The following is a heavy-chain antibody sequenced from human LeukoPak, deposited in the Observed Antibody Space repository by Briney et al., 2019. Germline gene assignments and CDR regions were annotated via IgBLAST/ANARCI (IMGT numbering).Heavy chain of an antibody. CDR3: ARAMYSSSWYGDAFDI. V-gene: IGHV3-30*19. CDR2: ISYDGGNK. J-gene: IGHJ3*02. D-gene: IGHD6-13*01. CDR1: GFTFSSYG. Sequence: PGGSLRLSCAASGFTFSSYGMHWVRQAPGKGLEWVAVISYDGGNKYYADSVKGRFTISRDNSKNTLYLQMNSLRAEDTAVYYCARAMYSSSWYGDAFDIWGQGTMVTVSS.